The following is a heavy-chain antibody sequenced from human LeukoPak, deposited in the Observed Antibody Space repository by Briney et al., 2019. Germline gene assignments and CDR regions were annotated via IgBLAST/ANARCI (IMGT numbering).Heavy chain of an antibody. J-gene: IGHJ4*02. Sequence: GGSLRLPCAASGFTFSSYSMNWVRQAPGKGLEWVSSISSSSSYIYYADSVKGRFTISRDNAKNSLYLQMNSLRAEDTAVYYCARDSSSGWYSFDYWGQGTLVTVSS. CDR3: ARDSSSGWYSFDY. CDR1: GFTFSSYS. D-gene: IGHD6-19*01. V-gene: IGHV3-21*01. CDR2: ISSSSSYI.